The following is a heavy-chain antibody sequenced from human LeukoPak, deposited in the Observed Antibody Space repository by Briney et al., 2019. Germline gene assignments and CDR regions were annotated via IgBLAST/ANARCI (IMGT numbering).Heavy chain of an antibody. CDR2: IIPIFGTA. CDR1: GGTFSSYA. D-gene: IGHD3/OR15-3a*01. V-gene: IGHV1-69*05. J-gene: IGHJ5*02. Sequence: SVKVSCKASGGTFSSYAISWVRQAPGQGLEWMGGIIPIFGTAKYALKFQGRVTITTDESTSTAYIELRSLRSEDTAVYYCARVLDPYNWFDPWGQGTLVTVSP. CDR3: ARVLDPYNWFDP.